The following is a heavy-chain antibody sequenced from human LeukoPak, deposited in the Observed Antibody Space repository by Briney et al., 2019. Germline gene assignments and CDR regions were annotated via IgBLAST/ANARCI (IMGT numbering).Heavy chain of an antibody. Sequence: SETLSLTCTVSGDSISTSNSYWGWIRQPPGKGLEWIGSIYYSGNTYYNASLKSRVTISVDTSKNQFSLKLTSVTAADTAVYYCARGVVALGYYYYYYYMDVWGKGTTVTVSS. CDR2: IYYSGNT. D-gene: IGHD2-21*01. CDR3: ARGVVALGYYYYYYYMDV. V-gene: IGHV4-39*01. CDR1: GDSISTSNSY. J-gene: IGHJ6*03.